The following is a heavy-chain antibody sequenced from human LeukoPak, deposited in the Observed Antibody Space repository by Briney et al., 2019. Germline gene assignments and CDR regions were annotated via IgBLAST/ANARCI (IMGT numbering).Heavy chain of an antibody. Sequence: GESLKISCKGSGYSFTSYWIGWVRQMPGKGLEWMGIIYPGDSDTRYSPSFQGQVTISADKSISTAYLQWSSLKASDTAMYYCARRRGLGDCSGGSCYGVYWGQGTLVTVSS. J-gene: IGHJ4*02. D-gene: IGHD2-15*01. CDR2: IYPGDSDT. CDR3: ARRRGLGDCSGGSCYGVY. CDR1: GYSFTSYW. V-gene: IGHV5-51*01.